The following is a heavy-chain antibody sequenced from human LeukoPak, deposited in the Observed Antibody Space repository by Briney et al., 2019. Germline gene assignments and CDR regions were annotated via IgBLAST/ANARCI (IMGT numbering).Heavy chain of an antibody. CDR1: GYTFTSYY. CDR2: INPSGGST. Sequence: GASVKASCKASGYTFTSYYMHWVRQAPGQGLEWMGIINPSGGSTSYAQKFQGRVTMTRDTSTSTVYMELSSLRSEDTAVYYCARSPAPSGYSSSWYSYFDYWGQGTLVTVSS. J-gene: IGHJ4*02. CDR3: ARSPAPSGYSSSWYSYFDY. D-gene: IGHD6-13*01. V-gene: IGHV1-46*01.